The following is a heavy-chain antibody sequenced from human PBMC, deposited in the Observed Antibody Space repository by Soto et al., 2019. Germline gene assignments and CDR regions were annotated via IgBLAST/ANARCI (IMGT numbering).Heavy chain of an antibody. CDR1: GYSISSGYY. CDR3: ARVMGYFDY. Sequence: SETLSLTCAVSGYSISSGYYWGWIRQPPGKGLEWIGSIYHSGSTYYNPSLKSRVTISVDTSKNQFSLKVRFVTAADTAVYYCARVMGYFDYWGQGTLITVSS. CDR2: IYHSGST. V-gene: IGHV4-38-2*01. J-gene: IGHJ4*02. D-gene: IGHD3-16*01.